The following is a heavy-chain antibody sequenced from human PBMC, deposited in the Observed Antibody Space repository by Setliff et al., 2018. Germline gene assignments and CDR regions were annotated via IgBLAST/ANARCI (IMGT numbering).Heavy chain of an antibody. CDR3: TTDPPGYGGDY. CDR1: GFTFSSYS. Sequence: GGSLRLSCAASGFTFSSYSMNWVRQAPGKGLEWVSYISSSSSTIYYADSVKGRFTISRDKSKNTLYLQMNSLKTEDTAVYYCTTDPPGYGGDYWGQGTLVTVSS. CDR2: ISSSSSTI. V-gene: IGHV3-48*01. D-gene: IGHD4-17*01. J-gene: IGHJ4*02.